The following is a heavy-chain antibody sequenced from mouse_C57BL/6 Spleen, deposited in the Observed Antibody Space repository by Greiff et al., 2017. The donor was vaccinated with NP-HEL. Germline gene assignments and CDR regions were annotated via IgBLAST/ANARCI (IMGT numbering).Heavy chain of an antibody. CDR1: GFNIKDDY. D-gene: IGHD4-1*01. CDR2: IDPENGDT. J-gene: IGHJ3*01. CDR3: TSNWEGAWFAY. Sequence: EVQLQQSGAELVRPGASVKLSCTASGFNIKDDYMHWVKQRPEQGLEWIGWIDPENGDTEYASKFQGKATITADTSSNTAYLQLSSLTSEDTAVYYCTSNWEGAWFAYWGQGTLVTVSA. V-gene: IGHV14-4*01.